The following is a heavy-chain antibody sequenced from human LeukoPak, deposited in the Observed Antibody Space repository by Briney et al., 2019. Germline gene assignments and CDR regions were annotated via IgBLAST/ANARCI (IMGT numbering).Heavy chain of an antibody. CDR2: IYSDGSA. J-gene: IGHJ4*02. CDR1: GFTVSSNY. D-gene: IGHD3-16*01. Sequence: GGSLRLSCAASGFTVSSNYMSWVRQAPGKGLEWVSLIYSDGSAYYADSVRGRFTISRDNSKNTLYLQMNSLRAEDMAVYYCARAPGGDLNYDYWGPGTLVTVSS. CDR3: ARAPGGDLNYDY. V-gene: IGHV3-53*01.